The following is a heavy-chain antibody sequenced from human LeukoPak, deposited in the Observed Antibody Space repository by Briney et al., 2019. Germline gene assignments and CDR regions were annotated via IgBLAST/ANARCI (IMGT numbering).Heavy chain of an antibody. J-gene: IGHJ6*02. CDR3: ARGNRDSSGFDFYYGMDV. CDR2: ISWDSRNI. D-gene: IGHD6-19*01. Sequence: GRSLSPYFAAPGFPFDDYAMFWVRPVPGEGPEWVSGISWDSRNIGYPASVKGRFTTSRDNGKKSVYLQINSLRAEVTSLLYCARGNRDSSGFDFYYGMDVWGQGAMVTVSS. V-gene: IGHV3-9*01. CDR1: GFPFDDYA.